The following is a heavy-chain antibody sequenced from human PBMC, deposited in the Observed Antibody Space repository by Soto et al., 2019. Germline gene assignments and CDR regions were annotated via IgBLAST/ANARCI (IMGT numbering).Heavy chain of an antibody. V-gene: IGHV3-15*07. J-gene: IGHJ4*02. CDR2: IKSKTDGGTT. Sequence: EVQLVESGGGLVKPGGSLRLSCAASGFTFSNAWMNWVHQAPGKGLEWVGRIKSKTDGGTTDYAAPVKGRFTISRDDSKNTLYLQMNSLKTEDTAVYYCTTATYCSSTSCYVGPYFDYWGQGTLVTVSS. CDR1: GFTFSNAW. CDR3: TTATYCSSTSCYVGPYFDY. D-gene: IGHD2-2*01.